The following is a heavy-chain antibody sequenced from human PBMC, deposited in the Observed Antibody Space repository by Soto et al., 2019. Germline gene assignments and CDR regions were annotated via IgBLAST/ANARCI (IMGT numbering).Heavy chain of an antibody. CDR2: ISYDGSNK. CDR3: ATKGSGYSSGWYGTLYYYYGMDV. CDR1: GFTFSSYA. Sequence: QVQLVESGGGVVQPGRSLRLSCAASGFTFSSYAMHWVRQAPGKGLEWVAVISYDGSNKYYADSVKGRFTISRDNSKNTLYLQMNSLRAEDTAVYYCATKGSGYSSGWYGTLYYYYGMDVW. V-gene: IGHV3-30-3*01. D-gene: IGHD6-19*01. J-gene: IGHJ6*01.